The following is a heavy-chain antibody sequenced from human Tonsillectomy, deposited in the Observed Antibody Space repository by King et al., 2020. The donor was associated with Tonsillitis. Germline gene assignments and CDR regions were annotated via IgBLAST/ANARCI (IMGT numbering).Heavy chain of an antibody. D-gene: IGHD1-26*01. CDR3: ATDWNSGSYQYYYYGMDV. CDR2: FDPEDGET. J-gene: IGHJ6*02. Sequence: QLVQSGAEVKKPGASVKVSCKVSGYTLTELSMHWVRQAPGKGLEWMGGFDPEDGETIAKKFQGRVTMTEDTSTDTAYMELSSMRSEDTAVYYCATDWNSGSYQYYYYGMDVWGQGTTVTVSS. V-gene: IGHV1-24*01. CDR1: GYTLTELS.